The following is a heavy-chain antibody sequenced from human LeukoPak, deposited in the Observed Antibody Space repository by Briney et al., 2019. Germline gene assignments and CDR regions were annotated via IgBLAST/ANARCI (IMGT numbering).Heavy chain of an antibody. CDR1: GFTFSSYS. CDR3: ARGLGYCSSTSCYDYYYYYMDV. J-gene: IGHJ6*03. V-gene: IGHV3-21*01. Sequence: GGSLRLSCAASGFTFSSYSMNWVRQAPGKGLEWVSSISSSSSYIYYADSVKGRFTISRDNAKNSLYLQMNSLRAEDTAVYYCARGLGYCSSTSCYDYYYYYMDVCGKGTTVTVSS. CDR2: ISSSSSYI. D-gene: IGHD2-2*01.